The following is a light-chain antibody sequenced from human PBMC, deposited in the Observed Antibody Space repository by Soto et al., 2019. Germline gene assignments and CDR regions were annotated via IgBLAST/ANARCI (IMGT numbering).Light chain of an antibody. CDR1: QNINSK. CDR3: QQYNSYSYT. V-gene: IGKV1-5*01. J-gene: IGKJ2*01. CDR2: DAY. Sequence: DIQMTQSPSTLSASVGDRVAITCRASQNINSKLAWYQKKPGKAPKLLISDAYNLESGVPSRFSGSGSGTEFTLTISSLQPDDFATYYCQQYNSYSYTFGQGTKVDIK.